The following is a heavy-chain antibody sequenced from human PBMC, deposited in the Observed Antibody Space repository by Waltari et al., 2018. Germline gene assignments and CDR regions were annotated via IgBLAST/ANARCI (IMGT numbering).Heavy chain of an antibody. V-gene: IGHV4-4*07. CDR2: IYTSGST. CDR3: ARGRPYYYYMDV. J-gene: IGHJ6*03. Sequence: QVQLQESGPGQVKPSETLSLPCSISGGSISIYYWSWIRQPAGKGLEWIGRIYTSGSTNYNPSLKSRVTMSVDTSKNQFSLKLSSVTAADTAVYYCARGRPYYYYMDVWGKGTTVTISS. CDR1: GGSISIYY.